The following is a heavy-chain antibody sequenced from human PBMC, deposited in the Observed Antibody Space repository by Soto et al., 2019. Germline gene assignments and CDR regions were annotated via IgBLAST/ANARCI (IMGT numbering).Heavy chain of an antibody. Sequence: PGGSLRLSCAASGFTFSSYWMHWVRQAPGKGLVWVSRINSDGSSTSYADSVKGRFTISRDNAKNTLYLQMNSLRAEDTAVYYCAREPVGVPAASQVYDYYGMDVWGQGTTVTVSS. CDR2: INSDGSST. J-gene: IGHJ6*02. V-gene: IGHV3-74*01. CDR3: AREPVGVPAASQVYDYYGMDV. CDR1: GFTFSSYW. D-gene: IGHD2-2*01.